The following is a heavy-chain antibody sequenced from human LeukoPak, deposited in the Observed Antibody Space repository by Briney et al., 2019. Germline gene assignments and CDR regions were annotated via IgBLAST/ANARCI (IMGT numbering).Heavy chain of an antibody. Sequence: GGSLRLSCAASGFTFSSYSMNWVRQAPGKGLEWVSYISSSSSTIYYADSVKGRFTISRDNAKNSLYLQMNSLRAEDTVVYYCASLLDYDFWSGWAKDAFDIWGQGTMVTVSS. D-gene: IGHD3-3*01. J-gene: IGHJ3*02. V-gene: IGHV3-48*04. CDR1: GFTFSSYS. CDR2: ISSSSSTI. CDR3: ASLLDYDFWSGWAKDAFDI.